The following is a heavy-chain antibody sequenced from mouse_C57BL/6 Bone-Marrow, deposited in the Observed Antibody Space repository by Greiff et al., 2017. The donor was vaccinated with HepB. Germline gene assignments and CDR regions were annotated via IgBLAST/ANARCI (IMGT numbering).Heavy chain of an antibody. J-gene: IGHJ1*03. CDR3: TFGYFDV. CDR1: GFNIKDDY. Sequence: VQLQHSGAELVRPGASVKLSCTASGFNIKDDYMHWVKQRPEQGLEWIGWIDPENGDTEYASKFQGKATITADTSSNTAYLQLSSLTSEDTAVYYCTFGYFDVWGTGTTVTVSS. CDR2: IDPENGDT. V-gene: IGHV14-4*01.